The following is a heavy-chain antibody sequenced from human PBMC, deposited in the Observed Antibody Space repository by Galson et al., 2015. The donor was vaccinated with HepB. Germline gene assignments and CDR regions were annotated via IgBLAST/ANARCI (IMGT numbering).Heavy chain of an antibody. CDR1: GFLFSDYY. V-gene: IGHV3-11*06. Sequence: PLRLSCAASGFLFSDYYMSWIRQAPGKGLEWVSFISTGSDYTNYADSVKGRFTISRDNARNSLYLQLNTLRAEDTAVYYCARLVWGLHGYSYGGPADYWGQGALVTVSS. CDR2: ISTGSDYT. D-gene: IGHD3-16*01. CDR3: ARLVWGLHGYSYGGPADY. J-gene: IGHJ4*02.